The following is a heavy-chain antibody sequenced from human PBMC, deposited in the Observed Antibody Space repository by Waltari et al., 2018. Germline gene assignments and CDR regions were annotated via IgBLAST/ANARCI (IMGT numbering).Heavy chain of an antibody. CDR2: IYSGGRT. CDR3: AREEGGLYSYGTTY. J-gene: IGHJ4*02. V-gene: IGHV3-53*01. Sequence: EVQLVESGGGLIQPGGSLILSCASSGFTVSSTYMSWFRQAPGKGREWVSVIYSGGRTYYADSVKSRFTISRDNSKNTLYLQMNSLRAEDTAVYYCAREEGGLYSYGTTYWGQGTLVTVSS. D-gene: IGHD5-18*01. CDR1: GFTVSSTY.